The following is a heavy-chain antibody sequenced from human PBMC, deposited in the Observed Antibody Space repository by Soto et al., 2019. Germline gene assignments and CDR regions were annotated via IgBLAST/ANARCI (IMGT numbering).Heavy chain of an antibody. CDR1: GFNFGAYA. CDR3: TRSMAIDFDS. CDR2: IRRKGYGGTT. D-gene: IGHD3-10*01. V-gene: IGHV3-49*04. J-gene: IGHJ4*02. Sequence: PGGSLRLSCSASGFNFGAYAMSWVRQAPGKGLEWVGFIRRKGYGGTTNYAASVKGRFTISRDDSKSIAYLQMNSLKIEDTAIYYCTRSMAIDFDSWGQGTLVTVSS.